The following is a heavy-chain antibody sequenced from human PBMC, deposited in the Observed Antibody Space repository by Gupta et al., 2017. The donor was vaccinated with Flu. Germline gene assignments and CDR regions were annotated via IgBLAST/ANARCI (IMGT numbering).Heavy chain of an antibody. Sequence: SISSSGFWWGCIRQPRGKGLVWIGSMYNSGSTYYNPTLKNKVNIYAETQNNQFYLRMRIVNVDDTAIYYCTRDNGGCHDDYWGQGTLVTGSS. CDR1: SISSSGFW. CDR3: TRDNGGCHDDY. CDR2: MYNSGST. V-gene: IGHV4-39*02. J-gene: IGHJ4*02. D-gene: IGHD6-25*01.